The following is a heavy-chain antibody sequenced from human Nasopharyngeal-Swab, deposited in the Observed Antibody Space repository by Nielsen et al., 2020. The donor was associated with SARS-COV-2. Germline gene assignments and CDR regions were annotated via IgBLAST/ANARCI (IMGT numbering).Heavy chain of an antibody. CDR1: GFTFSSYG. J-gene: IGHJ6*02. CDR3: ARSAGRAAAVSYYYYGMDV. CDR2: IWYDGSNK. D-gene: IGHD6-13*01. V-gene: IGHV3-33*01. Sequence: GGSLRLSCAASGFTFSSYGMHWVRQAPGKGLEWVAVIWYDGSNKYYADSVKGRFTISRDNSKNTLYLQMNSLRAEDTAVYYCARSAGRAAAVSYYYYGMDVWGQGTTVTVSS.